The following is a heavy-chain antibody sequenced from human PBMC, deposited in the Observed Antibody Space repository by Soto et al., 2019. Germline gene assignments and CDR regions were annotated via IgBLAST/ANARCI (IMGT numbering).Heavy chain of an antibody. Sequence: QAHLVQSGAEVKKPGASVKVSCKASGYTFTGYTFHWVRQAPGQGLEWMAWINSSSSDSSFAPKMQGRVTVTMDAPSSTAYMELTRLRSDDTAVYYCATEMATIKGLFEKWGQGTPVAVSS. CDR1: GYTFTGYT. V-gene: IGHV1-2*02. CDR3: ATEMATIKGLFEK. J-gene: IGHJ4*02. CDR2: INSSSSDS. D-gene: IGHD2-15*01.